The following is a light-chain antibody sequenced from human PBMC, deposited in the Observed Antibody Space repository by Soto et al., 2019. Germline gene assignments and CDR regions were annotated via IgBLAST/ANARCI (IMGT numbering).Light chain of an antibody. CDR2: GAS. J-gene: IGKJ1*01. CDR1: QSVSSSY. V-gene: IGKV3-20*01. CDR3: QQYGSSPWT. Sequence: EIVLTQSPGTLSLSPGERATLSGMASQSVSSSYLAWYQQKPGQAPRLLIYGASSRATGIPDRFSGSGSGTDFTLTISRLELEDFAVYYCQQYGSSPWTFGQGTKVDIK.